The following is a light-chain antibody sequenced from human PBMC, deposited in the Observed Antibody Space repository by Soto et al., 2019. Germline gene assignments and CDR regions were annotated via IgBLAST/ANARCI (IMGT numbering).Light chain of an antibody. CDR3: QQNYWPPHT. J-gene: IGKJ2*01. CDR1: QGVSGY. CDR2: AAS. Sequence: DIQMTQSPSSLSASVGDRVTITCRASQGVSGYLLWYQQTQGKAPKLLIYAASNLLRGVPSRFGGSGSATYFSLTTSSLQTEDFATDYYQQNYWPPHTFGPGTKVETK. V-gene: IGKV1-39*01.